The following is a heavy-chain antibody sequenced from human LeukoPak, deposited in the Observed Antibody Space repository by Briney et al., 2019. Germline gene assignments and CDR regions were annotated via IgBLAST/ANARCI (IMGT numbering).Heavy chain of an antibody. D-gene: IGHD6-13*01. Sequence: PSETLSLTCTVSGGSISSSSYYWSWIRQPPGKGLEWIGYIYYSGNTNYNPSLKSRVTISVDTSNNQFSLKLSSVTAAGTAVYYCAREGAAAGSGYFDYWGQGTLVTVSS. J-gene: IGHJ4*02. CDR2: IYYSGNT. V-gene: IGHV4-61*01. CDR3: AREGAAAGSGYFDY. CDR1: GGSISSSSYY.